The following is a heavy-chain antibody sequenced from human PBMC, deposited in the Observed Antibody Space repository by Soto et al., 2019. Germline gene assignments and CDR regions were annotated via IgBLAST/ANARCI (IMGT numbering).Heavy chain of an antibody. CDR2: ISSGGTYT. CDR3: ALAAAGGYFDY. J-gene: IGHJ4*02. Sequence: GGSLRLSCAASGFTLSTYWMHWVRQVPGKGLVWVSRISSGGTYTNYADSVKGRFTISRDNSKNTLYLQMNSLRAEDTAVYYCALAAAGGYFDYWGQGTLVTVSS. CDR1: GFTLSTYW. D-gene: IGHD6-13*01. V-gene: IGHV3-74*01.